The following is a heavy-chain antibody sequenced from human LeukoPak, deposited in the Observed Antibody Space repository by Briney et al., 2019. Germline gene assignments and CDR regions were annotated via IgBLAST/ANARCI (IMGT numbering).Heavy chain of an antibody. D-gene: IGHD2-2*01. CDR1: GYSISSGYY. V-gene: IGHV4-38-2*02. CDR3: AREGHLPAAIGLDY. CDR2: IYHSGST. Sequence: KPSETLSLTCTVSGYSISSGYYWGWIRQPPGKGLEWIGSIYHSGSTYYNPSLKSRVTISVDTSKNQFSLKLSSVTAADTAVYYCAREGHLPAAIGLDYWGQGTLVTVSS. J-gene: IGHJ4*02.